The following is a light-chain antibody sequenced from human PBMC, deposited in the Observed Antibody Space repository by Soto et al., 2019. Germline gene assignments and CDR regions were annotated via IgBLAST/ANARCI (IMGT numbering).Light chain of an antibody. J-gene: IGKJ3*01. Sequence: DIVLTQSPGTLSLSPGQGATLSCRTSQSVSSDDLAWHQQKPGQAPRLLIYDASNRATGIPARFSGSGSVTDFTLTISSLEPEDFAVYYCQQRSNWATFGPGTKVDIK. CDR1: QSVSSD. CDR2: DAS. CDR3: QQRSNWAT. V-gene: IGKV3-11*01.